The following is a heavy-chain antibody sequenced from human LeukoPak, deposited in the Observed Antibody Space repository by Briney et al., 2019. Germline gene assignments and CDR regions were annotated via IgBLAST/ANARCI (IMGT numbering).Heavy chain of an antibody. CDR3: ARVLPGGSCYDY. CDR1: GFTFSSYA. CDR2: ISGSGGST. V-gene: IGHV3-23*01. Sequence: GGSLRLSCAASGFTFSSYATSWVRQAPGKGLEWVSAISGSGGSTYYADSVKGRFTISRDNSKNTLYLQMGSLRAEDVAVYYCARVLPGGSCYDYWGQGTLVTVSS. J-gene: IGHJ4*02. D-gene: IGHD2-15*01.